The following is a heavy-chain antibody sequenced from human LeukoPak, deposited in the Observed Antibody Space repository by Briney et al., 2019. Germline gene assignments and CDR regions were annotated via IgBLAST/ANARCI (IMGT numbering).Heavy chain of an antibody. CDR1: GGSISSYY. CDR2: IYYSGST. J-gene: IGHJ4*02. Sequence: SETLSLTCTVSGGSISSYYWSWIRQPPGKGLEWIGYIYYSGSTNYNPSLKSRVTISVDTSKNQFSLKLSSVTAADTAVYYCARIAVAGIDYWGQGTLVTVSP. CDR3: ARIAVAGIDY. V-gene: IGHV4-59*01. D-gene: IGHD6-19*01.